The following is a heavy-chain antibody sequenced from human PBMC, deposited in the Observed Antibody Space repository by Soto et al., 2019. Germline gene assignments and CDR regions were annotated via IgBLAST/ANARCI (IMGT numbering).Heavy chain of an antibody. CDR1: GFSPSTSGVG. CDR2: IYWDDDK. CDR3: ERETNWYFDL. V-gene: IGHV2-5*02. D-gene: IGHD1-26*01. J-gene: IGHJ2*01. Sequence: QITLKESGPTLVKPTQTLTLTCTFSGFSPSTSGVGVGWIRQPPGKGLEWLEFIYWDDDKRYSPSLKSRPTITKDTSKNQVGLTRTNMDHVDTATYYCERETNWYFDLWGRGTLVTVSS.